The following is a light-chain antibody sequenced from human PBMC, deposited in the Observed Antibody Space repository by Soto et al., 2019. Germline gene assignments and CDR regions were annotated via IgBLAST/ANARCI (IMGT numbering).Light chain of an antibody. J-gene: IGKJ1*01. CDR3: LQYNNWVPT. V-gene: IGKV3-15*01. CDR2: GAS. CDR1: QSFSSN. Sequence: EIVMTQSPATLSVSPGERATLSCRASQSFSSNLAWYQQKPGQAPRLLIYGASTRATGIPARFSGSGSGTEFTFTVSSLQSEDFAVYYCLQYNNWVPTFGQGTKVDI.